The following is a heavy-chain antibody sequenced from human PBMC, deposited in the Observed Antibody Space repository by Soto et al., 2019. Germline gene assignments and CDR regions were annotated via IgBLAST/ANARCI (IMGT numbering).Heavy chain of an antibody. Sequence: PGGSLRLSCAASGFTFSDYALHWVRQAPGKGLEWVSAISWDGSRSYYADSVKGRFIISRDNNKESLSLLMTRLGTEDSGLYYFAKDVGSGATTACYTVLDSWGQGTQVTVSS. CDR1: GFTFSDYA. V-gene: IGHV3-43D*04. D-gene: IGHD1-26*01. J-gene: IGHJ4*02. CDR2: ISWDGSRS. CDR3: AKDVGSGATTACYTVLDS.